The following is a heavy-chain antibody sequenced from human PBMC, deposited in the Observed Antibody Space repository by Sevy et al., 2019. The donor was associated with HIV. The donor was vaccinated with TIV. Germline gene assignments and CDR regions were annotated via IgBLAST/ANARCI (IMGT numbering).Heavy chain of an antibody. D-gene: IGHD3-22*01. J-gene: IGHJ4*02. CDR1: GFTFSSYG. Sequence: GGSLRLSCAASGFTFSSYGMHWVRQAPGKGLEWVAVIWYDGSNKYYADSVKGRFTISRDNSKNKLYLQMNSLRAEDTAVYYCAMNYYDSSGSSVFFDYWGQGTLVTVSS. CDR3: AMNYYDSSGSSVFFDY. V-gene: IGHV3-33*03. CDR2: IWYDGSNK.